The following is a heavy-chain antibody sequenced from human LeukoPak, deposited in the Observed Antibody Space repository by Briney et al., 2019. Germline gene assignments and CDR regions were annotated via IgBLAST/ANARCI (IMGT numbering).Heavy chain of an antibody. V-gene: IGHV4-59*02. J-gene: IGHJ4*02. CDR2: IYYSGST. CDR3: ARGANWGSPDY. D-gene: IGHD7-27*01. CDR1: GGSVSTYY. Sequence: SETLSLTCTVSGGSVSTYYWNWIRQPPGKGLEWIGYIYYSGSTNYNPSLKGRLAISVDTSNNQFSLKLSSVTAADTAVYYCARGANWGSPDYWGQGTLSPSPQ.